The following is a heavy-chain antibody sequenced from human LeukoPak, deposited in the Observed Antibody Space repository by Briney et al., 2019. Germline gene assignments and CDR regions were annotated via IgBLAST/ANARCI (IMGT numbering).Heavy chain of an antibody. D-gene: IGHD1-26*01. J-gene: IGHJ4*02. V-gene: IGHV1-2*02. CDR2: INPNSGGT. CDR3: AKEDSGSSIDY. CDR1: GYTFTGYY. Sequence: ASVKVSCKASGYTFTGYYMHWVRQAPGQGLEWMGWINPNSGGTNYAQKFQGRVTMTRDTSINTDYVELSRLRSDDTAVYYCAKEDSGSSIDYWGQGTLVTVSS.